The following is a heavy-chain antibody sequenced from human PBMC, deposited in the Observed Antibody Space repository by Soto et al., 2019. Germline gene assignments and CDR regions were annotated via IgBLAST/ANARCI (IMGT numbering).Heavy chain of an antibody. V-gene: IGHV4-59*01. J-gene: IGHJ4*02. Sequence: TLSLTCTVSGGSISSYYWSWIRQPPGKGLEWIGYIYYSGSTNYNPSLKSRVTISVDTSKNQFSLKLSSVTAADTAVYYCARATYGSGSYYFDYWGQGTLVTVSS. D-gene: IGHD3-10*01. CDR2: IYYSGST. CDR1: GGSISSYY. CDR3: ARATYGSGSYYFDY.